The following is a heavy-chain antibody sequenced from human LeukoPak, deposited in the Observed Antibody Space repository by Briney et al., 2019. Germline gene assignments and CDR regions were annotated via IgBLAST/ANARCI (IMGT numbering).Heavy chain of an antibody. CDR1: GGSISSYY. J-gene: IGHJ6*03. D-gene: IGHD6-13*01. CDR2: IYYSGST. Sequence: SETLSLTCTVSGGSISSYYWSWIRQPPGKGLEWIGYIYYSGSTNYNPTLKSRVTISVDTSKNQFSLKLSSVTAADTAVYYCWGLPGSWDYYYYMDVWGKGTTVTVSS. V-gene: IGHV4-59*08. CDR3: WGLPGSWDYYYYMDV.